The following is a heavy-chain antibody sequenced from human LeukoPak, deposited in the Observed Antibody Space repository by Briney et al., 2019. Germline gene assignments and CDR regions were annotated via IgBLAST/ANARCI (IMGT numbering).Heavy chain of an antibody. CDR2: INHSGST. D-gene: IGHD6-13*01. CDR3: ARAYQQLVTNWFDP. CDR1: GGSISSGGYY. Sequence: SQTLSLTCTVSGGSISSGGYYWSWIRQPPGKGLEWIGEINHSGSTNYNPSLKSRVTISVDTSKNQFSLKLSSVTAADTAVYYCARAYQQLVTNWFDPWGQGTLVTVSS. V-gene: IGHV4-30-2*01. J-gene: IGHJ5*02.